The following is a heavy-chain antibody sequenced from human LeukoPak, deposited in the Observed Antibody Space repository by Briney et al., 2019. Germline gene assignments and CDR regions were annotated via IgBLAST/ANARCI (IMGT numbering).Heavy chain of an antibody. V-gene: IGHV4-59*08. CDR2: IYYSGST. J-gene: IGHJ3*02. CDR3: ARRRGLLWFGELFRYAFDI. D-gene: IGHD3-10*01. CDR1: GGSISSYY. Sequence: SETLSLTCTVSGGSISSYYWSWIRQPPGKGLEWIGYIYYSGSTNYNPSLKSRVTISVDTSKNQFSLKLSSVTAADTAVYYCARRRGLLWFGELFRYAFDIWGQGTMVTVSS.